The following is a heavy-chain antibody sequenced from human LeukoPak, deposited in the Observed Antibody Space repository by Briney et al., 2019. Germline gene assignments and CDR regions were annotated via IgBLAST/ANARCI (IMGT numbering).Heavy chain of an antibody. J-gene: IGHJ4*02. CDR1: GFTFSNYG. V-gene: IGHV3-23*01. Sequence: GGSLRLSCAASGFTFSNYGMSWVRQAPGKGLEWVSAISGRGSSSYYPDSVKGRFTISRDNSKNTLYLQINSLRAEDTAIYYCAKDQRTISTFDYWGQGTLVTVSS. CDR3: AKDQRTISTFDY. CDR2: ISGRGSSS. D-gene: IGHD3-3*01.